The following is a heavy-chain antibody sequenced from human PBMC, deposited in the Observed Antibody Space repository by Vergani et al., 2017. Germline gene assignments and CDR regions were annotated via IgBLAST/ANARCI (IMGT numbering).Heavy chain of an antibody. CDR3: ARKYDFWSGYYLDY. Sequence: QLQLQESGPGLVKPSETLSLTCTVSGGSISSSSYYWGWIRQPPGKGLEWIGSIYYSGSTYYNPSLKIRVTISVDTYKNPFSLKLSSVTAADTAVYYCARKYDFWSGYYLDYWGQGTLVTVSS. D-gene: IGHD3-3*01. V-gene: IGHV4-39*01. CDR2: IYYSGST. J-gene: IGHJ4*02. CDR1: GGSISSSSYY.